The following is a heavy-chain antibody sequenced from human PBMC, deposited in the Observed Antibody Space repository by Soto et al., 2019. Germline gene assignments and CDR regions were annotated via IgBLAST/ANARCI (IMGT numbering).Heavy chain of an antibody. Sequence: PGGSLRLSCVASGFTFSNYWMHWVRRVPGKGLVWVSRISSDGSSTSYVDSVKGRFTISRDNAKNTLYLQMNSLRAEDTAVYYCTSVTVTTSDDAFDIWGQGTLVPVSS. V-gene: IGHV3-74*01. CDR2: ISSDGSST. D-gene: IGHD1-7*01. CDR1: GFTFSNYW. J-gene: IGHJ3*02. CDR3: TSVTVTTSDDAFDI.